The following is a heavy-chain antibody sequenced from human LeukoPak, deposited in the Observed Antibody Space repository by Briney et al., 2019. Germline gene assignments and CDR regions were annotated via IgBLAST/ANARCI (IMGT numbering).Heavy chain of an antibody. CDR2: INAGNGNT. D-gene: IGHD1-26*01. J-gene: IGHJ5*02. V-gene: IGHV1-3*03. CDR1: GYTFSSYA. CDR3: ARDGGLWELLPNWFDP. Sequence: GASVKVSCKASGYTFSSYAMHWVRQAPGQRLEWMGWINAGNGNTKLSHEFQGRVTITRDTSASTAYMELSSLRSEDMAVYYCARDGGLWELLPNWFDPWGQGTLVTVSS.